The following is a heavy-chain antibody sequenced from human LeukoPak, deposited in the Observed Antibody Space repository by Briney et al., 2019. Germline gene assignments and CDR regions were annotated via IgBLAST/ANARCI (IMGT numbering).Heavy chain of an antibody. V-gene: IGHV4-4*07. D-gene: IGHD6-13*01. CDR3: AKCSSSWYFRGWDY. CDR2: FYNTGST. J-gene: IGHJ4*02. CDR1: GGSITSYY. Sequence: SETLSLTCTVSGGSITSYYWNWIRQPAGKGLEWIGRFYNTGSTNYNPALKSRVTMSVDTSKNLFSLNLSSVTAADTALYYCAKCSSSWYFRGWDYWGQGTLVTVSS.